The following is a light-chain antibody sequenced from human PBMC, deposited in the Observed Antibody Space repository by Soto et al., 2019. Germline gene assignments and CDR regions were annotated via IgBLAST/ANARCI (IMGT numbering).Light chain of an antibody. CDR1: QSVSNNY. CDR3: QQYGDLPPT. V-gene: IGKV3-20*01. CDR2: GAS. J-gene: IGKJ1*01. Sequence: EVVLTQSPGSLSLSPGERATLSCRASQSVSNNYLAWYQQKPGQAPRLLIYGASNRATGIPDRFSGSGSGTDFTLTISRLEPEDFVVYHCQQYGDLPPTFGQGTKVDIK.